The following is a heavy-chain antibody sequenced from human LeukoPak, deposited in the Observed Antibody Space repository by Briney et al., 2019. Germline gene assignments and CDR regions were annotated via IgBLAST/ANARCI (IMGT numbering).Heavy chain of an antibody. CDR1: RFTFSSYA. D-gene: IGHD3-10*01. V-gene: IGHV3-23*01. CDR3: ANLLSTNSGSGSPFEN. J-gene: IGHJ4*02. Sequence: GGPLRLSCEASRFTFSSYAMTWVRQASGEGLEWVSAISGRGISTYYADSVKGRFTISRDNSRNTLFLQMNSLRAEDTAVYYCANLLSTNSGSGSPFENWGQGTLVTVSS. CDR2: ISGRGIST.